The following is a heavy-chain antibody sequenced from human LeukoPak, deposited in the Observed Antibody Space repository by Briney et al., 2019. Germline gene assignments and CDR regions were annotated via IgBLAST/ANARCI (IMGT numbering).Heavy chain of an antibody. CDR2: IYPGDSDT. CDR3: ARVATASFDQ. Sequence: GESLKISCRSSGYSFTTYWIAWVRQMPGKGLEWMGIIYPGDSDTRHSPSFQGQVTISVAKSISTVYLQWSSLKASDTAMYYCARVATASFDQWGQGTLVTVSS. J-gene: IGHJ4*02. CDR1: GYSFTTYW. D-gene: IGHD2-15*01. V-gene: IGHV5-51*01.